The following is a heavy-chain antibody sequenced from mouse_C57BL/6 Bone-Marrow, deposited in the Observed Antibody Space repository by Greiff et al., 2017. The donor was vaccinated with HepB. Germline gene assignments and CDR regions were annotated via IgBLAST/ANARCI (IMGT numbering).Heavy chain of an antibody. V-gene: IGHV5-16*01. CDR1: GFTFSDYY. CDR2: INYDGSST. D-gene: IGHD2-4*01. CDR3: ARDHDYDDYFDY. Sequence: EVHLVESEGGLVQPGSSMKLSCTASGFTFSDYYMAWVRQVPEKGLEWVANINYDGSSTYYLDSLKSRFIISRDNAKNILYLQMSSLKSEDTATYYCARDHDYDDYFDYWGQGTTLTVSS. J-gene: IGHJ2*01.